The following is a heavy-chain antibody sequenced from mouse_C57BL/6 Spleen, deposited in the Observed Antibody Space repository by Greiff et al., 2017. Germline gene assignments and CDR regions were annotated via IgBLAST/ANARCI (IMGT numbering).Heavy chain of an antibody. V-gene: IGHV1-74*01. CDR1: GYTFTSYW. CDR3: AIKGGDYPFGY. D-gene: IGHD2-4*01. CDR2: IHPSDSAT. Sequence: QVQLQQPGAELVKPGASVKVSCKASGYTFTSYWMHWVKQRPGQGLEWIGRIHPSDSATNYNQKFKGKATLTVDKSSSTAYMQLSSLTSEDSAVYYCAIKGGDYPFGYWGQGTTLTVSS. J-gene: IGHJ2*01.